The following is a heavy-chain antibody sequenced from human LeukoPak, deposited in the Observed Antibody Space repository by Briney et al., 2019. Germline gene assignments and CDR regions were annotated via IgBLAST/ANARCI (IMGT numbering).Heavy chain of an antibody. J-gene: IGHJ4*02. CDR2: IYHSGST. D-gene: IGHD3-10*01. V-gene: IGHV4-38-2*02. Sequence: PSETLSLTGTVSGFFISSGYYWGWIRQSPGKGLEWIGSIYHSGSTYYNPSLKSRVTISIDTSKNQFSLRLTSVTAADTAVYYCARTATYYNNYYFDYWGQGTLVTVSS. CDR1: GFFISSGYY. CDR3: ARTATYYNNYYFDY.